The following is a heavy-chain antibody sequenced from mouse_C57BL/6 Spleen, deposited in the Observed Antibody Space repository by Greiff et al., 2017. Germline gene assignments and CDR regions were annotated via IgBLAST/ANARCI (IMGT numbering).Heavy chain of an antibody. D-gene: IGHD1-1*01. V-gene: IGHV1-4*01. J-gene: IGHJ1*03. CDR3: ARYYYGSSHWYFDV. Sequence: QVQLQQSGAELARPGASVKMSCKASGYTSTSYTMHWVKQRPGQGLEWIGYINPSSGYTKYNQKFKDKATLTADKSSSTAYMQLSSLTSEDSAVYYCARYYYGSSHWYFDVWGTGTTVTVSS. CDR1: GYTSTSYT. CDR2: INPSSGYT.